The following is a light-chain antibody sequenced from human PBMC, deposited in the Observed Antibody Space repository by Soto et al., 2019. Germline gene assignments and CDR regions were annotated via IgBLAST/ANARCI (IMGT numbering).Light chain of an antibody. CDR2: EVV. CDR3: CSYTSDNSWV. Sequence: QSALTQPASLSGSPGQSVTISCTGTTSDDYVSWYQQPPGKAPKLLIYEVVNRPSEVSDRFSGSKSDSTASLTISGLQADDEAHYYCCSYTSDNSWVFGTGTQLTVL. V-gene: IGLV2-14*01. J-gene: IGLJ6*01. CDR1: TSDDY.